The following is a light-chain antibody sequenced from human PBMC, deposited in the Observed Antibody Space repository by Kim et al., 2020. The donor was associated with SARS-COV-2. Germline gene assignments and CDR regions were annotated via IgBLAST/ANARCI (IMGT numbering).Light chain of an antibody. CDR1: QDISNY. CDR2: DAS. V-gene: IGKV1-33*01. Sequence: DIQMTQSPSSLSASVGDRVTITCQASQDISNYLNWYQQKPGKAPKLLIYDASNLETGVPSRFSGSGSGTDFTFTISSLQPEDIATYYCRQYDNLPPTFCQEARLEIK. CDR3: RQYDNLPPT. J-gene: IGKJ5*01.